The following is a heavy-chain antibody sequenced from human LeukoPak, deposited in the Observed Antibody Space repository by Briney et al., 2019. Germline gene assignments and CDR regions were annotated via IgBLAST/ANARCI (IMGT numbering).Heavy chain of an antibody. CDR3: MVRGVILHYFDY. V-gene: IGHV4-34*01. CDR1: GGSFSGYY. D-gene: IGHD3-10*01. CDR2: INHSGST. Sequence: SETLSLTCAVYGGSFSGYYWSWIRQPPGKGLEWIGEINHSGSTNYNPSLKSRVTISVDTSKNQFSLKLSSVTAADTAVYYCMVRGVILHYFDYWGQGTLVTVSS. J-gene: IGHJ4*02.